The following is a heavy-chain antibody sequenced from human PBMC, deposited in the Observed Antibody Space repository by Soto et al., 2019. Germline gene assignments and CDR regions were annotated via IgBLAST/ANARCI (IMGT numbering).Heavy chain of an antibody. V-gene: IGHV3-30-3*01. CDR1: GFTFSSHA. D-gene: IGHD6-13*01. CDR3: ARDQTGITTTGGGRIDY. J-gene: IGHJ4*02. Sequence: QVQLVESGGGAVQPGRSLRLSCAASGFTFSSHAMHWVRQAPGKGLECVAIISYDGSNKYYGDSVRGRLTISRDNSKNTIYLQMNSLRAADTAVYYCARDQTGITTTGGGRIDYWGQGTRVTVSS. CDR2: ISYDGSNK.